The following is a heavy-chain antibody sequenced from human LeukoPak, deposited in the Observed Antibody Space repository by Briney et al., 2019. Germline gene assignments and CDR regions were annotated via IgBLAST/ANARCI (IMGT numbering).Heavy chain of an antibody. CDR1: GGSFSGYY. V-gene: IGHV4-34*01. CDR2: INHSGST. J-gene: IGHJ6*03. Sequence: SETLSLTCAVYGGSFSGYYWSWVRQPPGKGLEWIGEINHSGSTNYNPSLKSRVTISVDTSKNQFSLKLSSVTAADTAVYYCARDHYYYYYTDVWGKGTTVTVSS. CDR3: ARDHYYYYYTDV.